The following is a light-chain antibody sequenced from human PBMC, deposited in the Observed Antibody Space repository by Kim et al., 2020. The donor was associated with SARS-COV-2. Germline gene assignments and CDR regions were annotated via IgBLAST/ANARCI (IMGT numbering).Light chain of an antibody. J-gene: IGLJ3*02. CDR3: SSYTSSSTWV. CDR1: SSDVGGYNY. V-gene: IGLV2-14*04. CDR2: DVS. Sequence: GQSITISCTGTSSDVGGYNYVSWYQQHPGKAPKLMIYDVSKQPSGVSNRFSGSKSGNTASLTISGLQAEDEADYYCSSYTSSSTWVFGGGTQLTVL.